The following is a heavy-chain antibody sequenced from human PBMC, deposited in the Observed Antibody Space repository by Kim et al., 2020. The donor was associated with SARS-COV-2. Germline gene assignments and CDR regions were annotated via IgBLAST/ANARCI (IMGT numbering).Heavy chain of an antibody. D-gene: IGHD3-3*02. CDR2: VYYNVNT. V-gene: IGHV4-59*13. Sequence: SETLSLTCIVSGGSISSFYWTRIRQPPGKGLEWIGRVYYNVNTNYNPALKIRFNISVDTSNNQFSLKVRSVTAADTAEYYSSRGHWPVNISPRDYWGQGT. CDR1: GGSISSFY. J-gene: IGHJ4*02. CDR3: SRGHWPVNISPRDY.